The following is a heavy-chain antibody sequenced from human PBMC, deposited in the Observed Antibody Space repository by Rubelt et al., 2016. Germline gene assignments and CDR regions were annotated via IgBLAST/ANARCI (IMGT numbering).Heavy chain of an antibody. V-gene: IGHV5-10-1*03. Sequence: EVQLVQSGAEVKKAGESLRISCKGSGYSFTSYWISWVRQMPGKGLEWMGRIDPSDSYTKYRPSYQGHVIISVYKVTSTAYRQWSSLKASDTAMYYLGRGGVGSSWYFWGQGTLVSVSS. CDR2: IDPSDSYT. J-gene: IGHJ4*02. D-gene: IGHD6-13*01. CDR3: GRGGVGSSWYF. CDR1: GYSFTSYW.